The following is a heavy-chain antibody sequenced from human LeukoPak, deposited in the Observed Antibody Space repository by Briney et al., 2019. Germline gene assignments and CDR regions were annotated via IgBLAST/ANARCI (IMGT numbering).Heavy chain of an antibody. CDR3: ARDGEVSSSWYNPQGYYYLDV. D-gene: IGHD6-13*01. Sequence: GASVKVSCKASGGTFSSYAISWVRQAPGQGLEWMGGMIPIFGTANYAQKFQGRVTITTDESTSTAYMELGSLRSDDTAVYYCARDGEVSSSWYNPQGYYYLDVWGKGTTVTVSS. V-gene: IGHV1-69*05. J-gene: IGHJ6*03. CDR2: MIPIFGTA. CDR1: GGTFSSYA.